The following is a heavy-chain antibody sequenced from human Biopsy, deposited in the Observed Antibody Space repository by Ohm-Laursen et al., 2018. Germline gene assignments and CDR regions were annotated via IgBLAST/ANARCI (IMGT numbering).Heavy chain of an antibody. J-gene: IGHJ4*02. Sequence: SDTLSLTCTVSGDSVSNGSFYWTWIRQPPGQGLEYIGYIYDRGSTANYNPSLESRVTMSVGMPKNQFSLKLSSVTAADTAIYYCARGMRSSGWPYFDSWGQGTLVTVSS. D-gene: IGHD6-19*01. CDR2: IYDRGSTA. V-gene: IGHV4-61*01. CDR3: ARGMRSSGWPYFDS. CDR1: GDSVSNGSFY.